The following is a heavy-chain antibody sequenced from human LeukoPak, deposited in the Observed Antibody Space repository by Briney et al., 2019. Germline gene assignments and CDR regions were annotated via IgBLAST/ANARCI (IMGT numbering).Heavy chain of an antibody. V-gene: IGHV4-59*01. Sequence: SETLSLTCTVSGDFISRYYWSWIRQSPGKGLEWIGYVYDRGGTNYNPSLKSRVTISVDTSKNQFSLKLSSVTAADTAVYYCAREGDDYGDYEWFDPWGQGTLVTVSS. CDR3: AREGDDYGDYEWFDP. J-gene: IGHJ5*02. CDR2: VYDRGGT. D-gene: IGHD4-17*01. CDR1: GDFISRYY.